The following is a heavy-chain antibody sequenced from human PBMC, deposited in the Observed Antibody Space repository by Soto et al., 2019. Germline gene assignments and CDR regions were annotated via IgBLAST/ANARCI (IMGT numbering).Heavy chain of an antibody. J-gene: IGHJ6*02. Sequence: XGTLSLTCAVSGYSISSGYYWCCIRQPPGKGLEWIGSIYHSGSTYYNPSLKSRVTISVDTSKNQFSLKLSSVTAADTAVYYCARIEKEVGAPGVVYYYYGMDVWGQGTTVTVSS. D-gene: IGHD1-26*01. V-gene: IGHV4-38-2*01. CDR3: ARIEKEVGAPGVVYYYYGMDV. CDR1: GYSISSGYY. CDR2: IYHSGST.